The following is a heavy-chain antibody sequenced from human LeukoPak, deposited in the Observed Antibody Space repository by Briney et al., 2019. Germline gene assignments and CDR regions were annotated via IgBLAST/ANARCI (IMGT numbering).Heavy chain of an antibody. Sequence: PSETLSLTCSVSGVSISHDYWTWIRQPAGKGLEWIGRVYSDGTTNFNFFLKSRVTMSVDTSKNQFSLSLTSVTAADTGVYYCATYVTESFSPYFDPWGQGTLVTVSS. CDR3: ATYVTESFSPYFDP. CDR1: GVSISHDY. D-gene: IGHD2-21*02. J-gene: IGHJ5*02. CDR2: VYSDGTT. V-gene: IGHV4-4*07.